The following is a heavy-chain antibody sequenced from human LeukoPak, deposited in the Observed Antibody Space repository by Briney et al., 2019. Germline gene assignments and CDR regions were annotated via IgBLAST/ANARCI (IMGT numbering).Heavy chain of an antibody. CDR2: IYYSGGT. V-gene: IGHV4-59*01. J-gene: IGHJ2*01. D-gene: IGHD1-26*01. CDR3: ARRGANSGSYSHFDL. Sequence: SETLSLTCTVSGGSISSYYWSWIRQPPGKGLEWIGYIYYSGGTNYNPSLKSRVTISVDTSKNQFSLKLSSVTAADTAVYYCARRGANSGSYSHFDLWGRGTLVTVSS. CDR1: GGSISSYY.